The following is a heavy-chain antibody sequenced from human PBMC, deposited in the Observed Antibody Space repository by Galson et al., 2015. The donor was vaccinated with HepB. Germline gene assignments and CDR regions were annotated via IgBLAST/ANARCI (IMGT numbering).Heavy chain of an antibody. D-gene: IGHD6-13*01. CDR1: RFTFSSYA. Sequence: SLRLSCAASRFTFSSYAIHWVRRAPGKGLEWVAVISYDGSKKYYADSVKGRFTISRDNSQDTLHLQMNSLRTEDTAVHYCAREYIGAADRRSYFDYWGQGTLVTVSS. CDR2: ISYDGSKK. J-gene: IGHJ4*02. V-gene: IGHV3-30*04. CDR3: AREYIGAADRRSYFDY.